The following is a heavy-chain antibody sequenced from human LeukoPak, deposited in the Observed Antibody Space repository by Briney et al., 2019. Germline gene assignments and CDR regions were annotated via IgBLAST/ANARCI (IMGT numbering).Heavy chain of an antibody. CDR2: FDPEDGET. D-gene: IGHD1-26*01. CDR1: GYTLTELS. J-gene: IGHJ6*02. Sequence: ASVKVSCKVSGYTLTELSMHWVRQAPGKGLEWLGGFDPEDGETIYAQKFQGRVTMTEDTSTDTAYMELSSLRSEDTAVYYCATDQVGATNGYYYYGMDVWGQGTTVTVSS. CDR3: ATDQVGATNGYYYYGMDV. V-gene: IGHV1-24*01.